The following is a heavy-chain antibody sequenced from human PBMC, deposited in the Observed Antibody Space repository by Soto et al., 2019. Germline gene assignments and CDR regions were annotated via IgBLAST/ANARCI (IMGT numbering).Heavy chain of an antibody. J-gene: IGHJ6*02. CDR3: ARAASMVRGVINNYYYYYYGMDV. CDR2: IYYSGST. Sequence: QVQLQESGPGLVKPSQTLSLTCTVSGGSISSGGYYWSWIRQHPGKGLEWIGYIYYSGSTYYNPSLKCRVTISVDTSKNQFSLKLSSVTAADTAAYYCARAASMVRGVINNYYYYYYGMDVWGQGTTVTVSS. CDR1: GGSISSGGYY. D-gene: IGHD3-10*01. V-gene: IGHV4-31*03.